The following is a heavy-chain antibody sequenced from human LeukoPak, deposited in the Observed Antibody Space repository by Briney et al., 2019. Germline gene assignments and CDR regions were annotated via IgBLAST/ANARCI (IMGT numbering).Heavy chain of an antibody. CDR3: ARSQIYYDFWSGYTDY. J-gene: IGHJ4*02. CDR2: IYYSGST. CDR1: GGFINNYY. D-gene: IGHD3-3*01. V-gene: IGHV4-59*01. Sequence: SETLSLTCTVSGGFINNYYWIWIRQPPGKGLEWIGYIYYSGSTSYNPSLKSRVTISVDTSKNQVSLKLNSVTAADTAVYYCARSQIYYDFWSGYTDYWGQGTLVTVSS.